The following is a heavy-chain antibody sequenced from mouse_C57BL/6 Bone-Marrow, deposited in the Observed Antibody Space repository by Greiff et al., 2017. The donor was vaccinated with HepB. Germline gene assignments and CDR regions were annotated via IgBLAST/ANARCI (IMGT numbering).Heavy chain of an antibody. CDR3: ARVFDY. CDR2: IDPSDSYT. CDR1: GYTFTSYW. V-gene: IGHV1-50*01. J-gene: IGHJ2*01. Sequence: VQLQQSGAELVKPGASVKLSCKASGYTFTSYWMQWVKQRPGQGLEWIGEIDPSDSYTNYNQKFKGKATLTVDTSSSTAYMQLSSLTSEDSAVYYCARVFDYWGQGTTLTVSS.